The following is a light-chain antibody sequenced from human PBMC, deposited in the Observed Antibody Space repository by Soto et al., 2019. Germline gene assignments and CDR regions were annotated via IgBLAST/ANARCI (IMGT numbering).Light chain of an antibody. V-gene: IGKV1-39*01. Sequence: DIQMTQSPSSLSASVGDRAIITCRASQTISSYLNWYQEKPGKAPNLLIYAASSLQSGVPSRFSGSGSGTDFTLTISSLQPEDFATYYCQQSYNTPRTFGQGTKVEIK. J-gene: IGKJ1*01. CDR1: QTISSY. CDR3: QQSYNTPRT. CDR2: AAS.